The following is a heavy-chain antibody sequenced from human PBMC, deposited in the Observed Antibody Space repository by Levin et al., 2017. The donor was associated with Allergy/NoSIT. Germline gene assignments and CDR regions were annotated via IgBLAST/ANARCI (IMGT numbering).Heavy chain of an antibody. J-gene: IGHJ4*02. CDR2: IKSKSDGGAI. CDR3: VAFGAFDF. CDR1: GFTFSNAW. Sequence: MAGGSLRLSCAASGFTFSNAWMNWVRQAPGKGLEWVARIKSKSDGGAIDYAAPVKGRFTISRDDSKNGLYLQMNNLKIEDSALYYCVAFGAFDFWGQGTLVTVSS. V-gene: IGHV3-15*07. D-gene: IGHD2/OR15-2a*01.